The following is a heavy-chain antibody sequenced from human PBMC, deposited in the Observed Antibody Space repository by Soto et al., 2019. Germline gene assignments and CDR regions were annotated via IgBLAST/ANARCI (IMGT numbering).Heavy chain of an antibody. D-gene: IGHD4-17*01. Sequence: GGSLRLSCAASGFTVSSNYMSWVRQAPGKGLEWVSVIYSGGSTYYADSVKGRFTISRDNSKNTLYLQMNSLRAEDTAVYYCACLSPDYGDYPPHFDYWGQGTLVTVSS. J-gene: IGHJ4*02. CDR2: IYSGGST. CDR1: GFTVSSNY. CDR3: ACLSPDYGDYPPHFDY. V-gene: IGHV3-66*01.